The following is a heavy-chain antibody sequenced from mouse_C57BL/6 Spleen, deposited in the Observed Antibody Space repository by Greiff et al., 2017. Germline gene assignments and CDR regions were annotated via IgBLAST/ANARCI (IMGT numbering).Heavy chain of an antibody. D-gene: IGHD2-3*01. Sequence: EVKLVESEGGLVQPGSSMKLSCTASGFTFSDYYMAWVRQVPEKGLEWVANINYDGSSTYYLDSLKSRFIISRDNAKNILYLQMSSLKSEDTATYYCARYDGYFLFDYWGQGTTLTVSS. CDR2: INYDGSST. J-gene: IGHJ2*01. V-gene: IGHV5-16*01. CDR1: GFTFSDYY. CDR3: ARYDGYFLFDY.